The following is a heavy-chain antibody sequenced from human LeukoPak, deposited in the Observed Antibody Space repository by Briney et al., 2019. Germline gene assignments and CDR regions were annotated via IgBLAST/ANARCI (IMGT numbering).Heavy chain of an antibody. D-gene: IGHD6-19*01. Sequence: ASVTVSCKASGYTFTGYYIHWVRQAPGQGLEWMGWINPNSGGTNYAQKFQGRVTMTRDTSISTAYMELSRLRSDDTAVYYCARGQTRTGYSSGWPVTGGDPLDYWGQGTLVTVSS. V-gene: IGHV1-2*02. CDR3: ARGQTRTGYSSGWPVTGGDPLDY. J-gene: IGHJ4*02. CDR1: GYTFTGYY. CDR2: INPNSGGT.